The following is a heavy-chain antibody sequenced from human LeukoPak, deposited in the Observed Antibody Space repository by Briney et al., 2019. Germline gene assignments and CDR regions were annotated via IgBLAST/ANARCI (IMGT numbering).Heavy chain of an antibody. J-gene: IGHJ4*02. D-gene: IGHD6-25*01. CDR3: ARRPRAHPFDY. CDR1: GGSISSYY. CDR2: IYYSGST. Sequence: SETLSLTCTVSGGSISSYYWSWIRQPPGKGLEWIGYIYYSGSTNYNPSLKSRVTISVDTSKNQFSLKLSSVTAADTAAYYCARRPRAHPFDYWGQGTLVTVSS. V-gene: IGHV4-59*01.